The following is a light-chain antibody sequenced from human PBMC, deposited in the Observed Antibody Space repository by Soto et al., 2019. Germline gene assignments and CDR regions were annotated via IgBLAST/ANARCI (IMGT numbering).Light chain of an antibody. J-gene: IGLJ1*01. Sequence: QSVLAQPASVSGSPGQSITISCTGTSSDVGAYTLVSWYQQHPGKAPKIIIYDVTQRPSGVSNRFSGCKSGNTASLTISGLQAEDEADYYCCSYAGSPYVFGTGTKLTVL. CDR3: CSYAGSPYV. CDR1: SSDVGAYTL. CDR2: DVT. V-gene: IGLV2-23*02.